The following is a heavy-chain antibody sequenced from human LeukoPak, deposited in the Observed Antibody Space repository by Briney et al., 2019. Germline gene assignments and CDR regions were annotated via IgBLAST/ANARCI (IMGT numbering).Heavy chain of an antibody. CDR3: ARDIPLRGWELLRSDAFDI. D-gene: IGHD1-26*01. CDR1: GGSISSSSYY. CDR2: IYYSGST. V-gene: IGHV4-39*07. Sequence: SETLSLTCTVSGGSISSSSYYWGWVRQPPGKGLEWIGSIYYSGSTYYNPSLKSRVTISVDTSKNQFSLKLSSVTAADTAVYYCARDIPLRGWELLRSDAFDIWGQGTMVTVSS. J-gene: IGHJ3*02.